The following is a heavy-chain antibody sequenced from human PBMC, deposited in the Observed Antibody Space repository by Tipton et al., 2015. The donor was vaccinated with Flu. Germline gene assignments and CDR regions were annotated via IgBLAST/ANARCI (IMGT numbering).Heavy chain of an antibody. J-gene: IGHJ3*02. Sequence: QLVQSGGGLIQPGGSLRLSCAASGFTVSFSYMSWVRQAPGKGLEWVSFIYSGGSTTYAASVKGRFTISRGNSKNMVYLDISSLRAEDTAVYYCATRGFHCSSGTCYDHDAFDIWGQGTVVTVSS. CDR2: IYSGGST. V-gene: IGHV3-53*01. CDR1: GFTVSFSY. CDR3: ATRGFHCSSGTCYDHDAFDI. D-gene: IGHD2-15*01.